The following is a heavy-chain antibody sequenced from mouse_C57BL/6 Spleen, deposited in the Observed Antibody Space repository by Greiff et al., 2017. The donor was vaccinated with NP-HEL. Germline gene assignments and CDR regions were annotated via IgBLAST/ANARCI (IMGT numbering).Heavy chain of an antibody. CDR1: GYTFTSYW. CDR2: IDPSDSYT. V-gene: IGHV1-69*01. D-gene: IGHD4-1*02. J-gene: IGHJ3*01. Sequence: QVQLQQPGAELVMPGASVKLSCKASGYTFTSYWMHWVKQRPGQGLEWIGEIDPSDSYTNYNQKFKGKSTLTVDKSSSTAYMQLSSLTSEDSAVYYCARSSTGGRWFAYWGQGTLVTVSA. CDR3: ARSSTGGRWFAY.